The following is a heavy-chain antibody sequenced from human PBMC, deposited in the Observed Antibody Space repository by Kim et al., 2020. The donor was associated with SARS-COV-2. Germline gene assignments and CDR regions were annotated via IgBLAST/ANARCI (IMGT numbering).Heavy chain of an antibody. Sequence: GGSLRLSCAASGFTVSSNYMSWVRQAPGKGLEWVSAIYSGGSTYYADSVKGRFTIYSDNSTNKLYLQMNSLRAEDTAVYYCARDSAVITIVGVVLYYGMDVWGQGTTVTVSS. J-gene: IGHJ6*02. D-gene: IGHD3-3*01. V-gene: IGHV3-66*01. CDR2: IYSGGST. CDR3: ARDSAVITIVGVVLYYGMDV. CDR1: GFTVSSNY.